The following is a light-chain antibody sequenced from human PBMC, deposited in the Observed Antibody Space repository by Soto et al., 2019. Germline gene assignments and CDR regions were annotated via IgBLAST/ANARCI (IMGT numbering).Light chain of an antibody. V-gene: IGKV1-9*01. J-gene: IGKJ4*02. CDR3: QQLYTYPLT. CDR2: TAS. CDR1: QGINSY. Sequence: DIQLTQSPSFLSASVGDRVTVTCRASQGINSYLAWYQQKPGQAPKLLIYTASTLQSGVPSRFSGSGSGTEFTLTITSLQPEDFAAYYGQQLYTYPLTFGGGTKVEIK.